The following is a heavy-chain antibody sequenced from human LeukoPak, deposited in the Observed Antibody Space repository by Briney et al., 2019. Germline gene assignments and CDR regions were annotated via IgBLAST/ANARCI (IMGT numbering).Heavy chain of an antibody. Sequence: ASVKVSCKASGGTFSSYAISWVRQAPGQGLEWMGGIIPIFGTANYAQKLQGRVTMTTDTSTSTAYMELRSLRSDDTAVYYCARELDIAVNWFDPWGQGTLVTVSS. D-gene: IGHD5-12*01. V-gene: IGHV1-69*05. CDR2: IIPIFGTA. CDR3: ARELDIAVNWFDP. CDR1: GGTFSSYA. J-gene: IGHJ5*02.